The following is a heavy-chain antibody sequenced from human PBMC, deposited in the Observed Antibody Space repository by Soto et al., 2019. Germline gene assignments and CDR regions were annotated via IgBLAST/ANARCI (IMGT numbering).Heavy chain of an antibody. CDR3: AKDGRHCSGGSCPQGH. CDR2: INPISGGT. D-gene: IGHD2-15*01. V-gene: IGHV1-2*02. J-gene: IGHJ4*02. Sequence: ASVKVSCKTSGYTFTGHHIHWVRQAPGQGLEWMGWINPISGGTKYREKFQGRVSITRDKSSSTAYMELSSLTSDDSAVYYCAKDGRHCSGGSCPQGHWGQGTLVTVSS. CDR1: GYTFTGHH.